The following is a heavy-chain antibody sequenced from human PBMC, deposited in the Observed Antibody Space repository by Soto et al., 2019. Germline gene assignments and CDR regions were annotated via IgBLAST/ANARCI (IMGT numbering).Heavy chain of an antibody. V-gene: IGHV4-30-4*01. D-gene: IGHD2-21*02. Sequence: QVQXQESGPGLVXPSQTLSLTCTVXGGSXXSGDYYXXXXXXXPXKGLEWIGYIYYSGSTYYNPSLKSRVTISVDTSKNQFSLKLSSVTAADTAVYYCARDGVTTAFDPWGQGTLVTVSS. CDR2: IYYSGST. CDR1: GGSXXSGDYY. CDR3: ARDGVTTAFDP. J-gene: IGHJ5*02.